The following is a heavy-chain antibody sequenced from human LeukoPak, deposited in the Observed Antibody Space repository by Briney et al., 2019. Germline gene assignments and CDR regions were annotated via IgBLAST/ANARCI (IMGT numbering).Heavy chain of an antibody. CDR2: ISGSGGNT. CDR1: GFTFSSYA. D-gene: IGHD4-23*01. CDR3: AKLVTHFDY. Sequence: PGGSLRLSCAASGFTFSSYAMSWVRQAPGKGLEWVSSISGSGGNTYYADSVKGRFTISRDNSKNTLCMQMNSLRAEDTAVYYCAKLVTHFDYWGQGTLVTVSS. V-gene: IGHV3-23*01. J-gene: IGHJ4*02.